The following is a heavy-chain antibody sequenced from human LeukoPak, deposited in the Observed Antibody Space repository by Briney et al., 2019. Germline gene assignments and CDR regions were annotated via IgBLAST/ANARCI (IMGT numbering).Heavy chain of an antibody. D-gene: IGHD2-21*01. CDR2: IYYSGST. Sequence: SETLSLTCTLSGGSISSSSYYWGWIRQPPGKGLEWIGSIYYSGSTYYNPSLKSRVTISVDTSKNQFSLKLSSVTAADTAVYYCARHTRVEHIVVSGTFDYWGQGTLVTVSS. V-gene: IGHV4-39*01. CDR1: GGSISSSSYY. J-gene: IGHJ4*02. CDR3: ARHTRVEHIVVSGTFDY.